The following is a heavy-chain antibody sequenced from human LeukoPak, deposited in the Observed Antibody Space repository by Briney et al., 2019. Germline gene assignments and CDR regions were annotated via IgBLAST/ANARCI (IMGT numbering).Heavy chain of an antibody. D-gene: IGHD6-13*01. J-gene: IGHJ4*02. Sequence: GESLKISCKGSGYSFTSYWIGWVRQMPEKGLEWMGIIYPGDSDTRYSPSFQGQVTISADKSISTAYLQWSSLKASDTAMYYCARHLIAAAGHVDYWGQGTLVTVSS. CDR1: GYSFTSYW. V-gene: IGHV5-51*01. CDR3: ARHLIAAAGHVDY. CDR2: IYPGDSDT.